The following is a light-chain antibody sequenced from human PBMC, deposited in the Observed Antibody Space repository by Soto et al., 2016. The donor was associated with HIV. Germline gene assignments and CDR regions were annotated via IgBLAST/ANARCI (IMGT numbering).Light chain of an antibody. V-gene: IGKV1-39*01. CDR3: QQTYTFPLT. CDR1: QSISTY. CDR2: TAS. J-gene: IGKJ3*01. Sequence: DIQMTQSPSPLSASVGDRVTITCRASQSISTYLNWYQQKPGKAPNLLIYTASSLQSTVPSRFSGSGSGTDFTLTISSLQPKDFATYYCQQTYTFPLTFGPGTTVDIK.